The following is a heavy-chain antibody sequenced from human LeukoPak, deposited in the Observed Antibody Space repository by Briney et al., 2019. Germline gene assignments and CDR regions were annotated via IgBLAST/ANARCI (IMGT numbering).Heavy chain of an antibody. CDR2: ISSSSSTI. CDR3: ARDSRDPTPSYYYYYYGMDV. CDR1: GFTFSSYS. J-gene: IGHJ6*02. Sequence: PGGSLRLSCAASGFTFSSYSMNWVRQAPGKGLEWVSYISSSSSTIYYADSVKGRFTISRDNAKNSLYLQMNSLRDEDTAVYYCARDSRDPTPSYYYYYYGMDVWGQGTTVTVS. V-gene: IGHV3-48*02.